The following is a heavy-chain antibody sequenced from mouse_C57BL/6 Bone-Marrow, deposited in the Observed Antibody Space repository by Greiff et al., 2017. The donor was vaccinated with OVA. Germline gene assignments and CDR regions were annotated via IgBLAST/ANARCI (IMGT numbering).Heavy chain of an antibody. CDR2: IYPGDGDT. Sequence: VQLQQSGAELVKPGASVKISCKASGYAFSSYWMNWVKQRPGKGLEWIGQIYPGDGDTNYNGKFKGKATLTADKSSSTAYMQLSSLTSEDSAVYFCARIYYDYGEGFAYWGQGTLVTVSA. D-gene: IGHD2-4*01. CDR3: ARIYYDYGEGFAY. V-gene: IGHV1-80*01. J-gene: IGHJ3*01. CDR1: GYAFSSYW.